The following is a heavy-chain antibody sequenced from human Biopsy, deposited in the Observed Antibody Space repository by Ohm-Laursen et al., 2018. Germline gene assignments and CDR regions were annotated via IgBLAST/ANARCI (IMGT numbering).Heavy chain of an antibody. J-gene: IGHJ1*01. D-gene: IGHD4-23*01. Sequence: SETLSLTWTVSGGSLTAHYWTWIRQPPGKGLECIGNISHTGYTSYKSSLKSRVTISLETSRNHFSLRLTSLAAADTAVYYCGRGSNEYGGLYFPHWGQGTLVTVSS. CDR3: GRGSNEYGGLYFPH. V-gene: IGHV4-59*11. CDR1: GGSLTAHY. CDR2: ISHTGYT.